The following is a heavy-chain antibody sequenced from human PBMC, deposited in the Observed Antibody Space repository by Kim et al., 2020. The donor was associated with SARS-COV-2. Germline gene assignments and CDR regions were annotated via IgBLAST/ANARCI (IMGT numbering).Heavy chain of an antibody. V-gene: IGHV5-51*01. J-gene: IGHJ4*02. CDR3: ARRGSDYGDYGSFDY. Sequence: PSVQGQVTISADKSIRTAYLQWSSLKASDTAMYYCARRGSDYGDYGSFDYWGQGTLVTVSS. D-gene: IGHD4-17*01.